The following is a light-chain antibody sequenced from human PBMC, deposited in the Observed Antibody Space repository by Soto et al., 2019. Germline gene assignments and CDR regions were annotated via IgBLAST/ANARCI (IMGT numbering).Light chain of an antibody. CDR3: QQYGSSPWT. CDR1: QSVSSY. J-gene: IGKJ1*01. Sequence: EIVLTQSPATLSLSPGERATLSCRASQSVSSYLAWYQQKPGQAPRLLIYDASNRATGIPARFSGSGSGTDFTLTISSLEPEDFAVYYCQQYGSSPWTFGLGTKVEIK. CDR2: DAS. V-gene: IGKV3-11*01.